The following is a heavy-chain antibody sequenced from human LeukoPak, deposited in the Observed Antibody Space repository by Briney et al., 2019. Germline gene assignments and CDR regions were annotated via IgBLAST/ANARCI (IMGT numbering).Heavy chain of an antibody. J-gene: IGHJ3*02. CDR3: ATKVMSGSYWGAFDI. CDR1: GGSISSFY. Sequence: PSETLSLTCTVSGGSISSFYWSWIRQPAGKGLEWIGRIYTSGNTNYNPSLKSRVTVSVDRSKNQFSLKLSSVTVEDTAVYYCATKVMSGSYWGAFDIWGQGTLVTVSS. D-gene: IGHD1-26*01. CDR2: IYTSGNT. V-gene: IGHV4-4*07.